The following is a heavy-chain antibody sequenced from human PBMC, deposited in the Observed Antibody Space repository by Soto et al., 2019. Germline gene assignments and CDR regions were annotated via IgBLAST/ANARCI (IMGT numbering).Heavy chain of an antibody. D-gene: IGHD1-7*01. Sequence: GGSLRLSCAAPGFTFSIYAMHWVRQAPGKGLEWVSYITTSSSYTNYADSVKGRFTISRDNARNSLYLQMISLRAEDTAVYYCARVTGTYQFDYWGQGTLVTVSS. J-gene: IGHJ4*02. CDR2: ITTSSSYT. CDR1: GFTFSIYA. CDR3: ARVTGTYQFDY. V-gene: IGHV3-21*05.